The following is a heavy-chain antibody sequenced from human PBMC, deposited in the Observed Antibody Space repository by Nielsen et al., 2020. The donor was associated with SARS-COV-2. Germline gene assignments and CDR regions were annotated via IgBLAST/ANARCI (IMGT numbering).Heavy chain of an antibody. Sequence: TFQGRVTMTTDTSTSTAYMELRSLRSDDTAVYYCARDSSGEGVDYWGQGTLVTVSS. D-gene: IGHD3-22*01. V-gene: IGHV1-18*01. CDR3: ARDSSGEGVDY. J-gene: IGHJ4*02.